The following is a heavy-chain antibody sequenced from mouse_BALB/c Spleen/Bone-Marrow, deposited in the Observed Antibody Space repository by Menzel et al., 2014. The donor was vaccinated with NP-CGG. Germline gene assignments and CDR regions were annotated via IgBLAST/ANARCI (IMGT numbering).Heavy chain of an antibody. Sequence: EVQLQQSGAELLKPGASVKLSCTASGFTIKDTYMHWVRQRPEHGLEWIGRIDPANGDTRYDPKFQGKATITADTSSSTAFLQHSSLTSEDTAVYCCARYRLGTYFDYWGQGTPVTVSS. CDR2: IDPANGDT. J-gene: IGHJ2*01. CDR1: GFTIKDTY. CDR3: ARYRLGTYFDY. D-gene: IGHD2-14*01. V-gene: IGHV14-3*02.